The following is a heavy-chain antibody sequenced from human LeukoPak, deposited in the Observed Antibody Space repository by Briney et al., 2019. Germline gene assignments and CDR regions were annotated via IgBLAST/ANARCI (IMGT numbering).Heavy chain of an antibody. D-gene: IGHD3-10*01. CDR2: ISSSSSYI. Sequence: GGSLRLSCAASGFTFSSYSINWVRQAPGKGLEWVSSISSSSSYIYYADSVKGRFTISRDNAKNSLYLQMNSLRAEDTAVYYCARDMRFGELSHYYSDYWGQGTLVTVSS. V-gene: IGHV3-21*01. CDR3: ARDMRFGELSHYYSDY. J-gene: IGHJ4*02. CDR1: GFTFSSYS.